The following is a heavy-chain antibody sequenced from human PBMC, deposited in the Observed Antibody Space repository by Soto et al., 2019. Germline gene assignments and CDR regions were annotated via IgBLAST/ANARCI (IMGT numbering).Heavy chain of an antibody. CDR2: IIPIIGII. CDR3: AGDPDSHYNDSHASSYP. V-gene: IGHV1-69*08. D-gene: IGHD4-4*01. CDR1: GGTFSTYT. Sequence: QVQLVQSGAEVKKPGSSVKVSCKASGGTFSTYTITWVRQAPGQGLEWMGRIIPIIGIINYAQKFQGRVTISADKFTCTAYMELPGLRSDDTAVYYCAGDPDSHYNDSHASSYPWGQGTLVTVSS. J-gene: IGHJ5*02.